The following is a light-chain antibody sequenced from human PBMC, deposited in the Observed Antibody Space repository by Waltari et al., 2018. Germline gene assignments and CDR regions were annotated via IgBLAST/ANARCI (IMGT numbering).Light chain of an antibody. CDR3: CSYAGSGTYV. CDR1: RSDVGTYNL. Sequence: QSALAQPASVSGSPGQSITISCTGTRSDVGTYNLVSWYQQHPGDAPKLMIYEDNKRPARVSHRFSCSHSGKTASLIISGSQAEDEAAYHCCSYAGSGTYVFGTGTKVSVL. CDR2: EDN. J-gene: IGLJ1*01. V-gene: IGLV2-23*01.